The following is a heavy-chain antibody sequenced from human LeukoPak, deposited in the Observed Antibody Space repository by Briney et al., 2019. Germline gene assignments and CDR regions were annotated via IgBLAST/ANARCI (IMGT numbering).Heavy chain of an antibody. CDR3: ARLPAYCSSTSCYYDY. Sequence: GGSLRLSCAASGFTFSSYSMNWVRQAPGKGLEWVSYISSGSGSIYYADSVKGRFTISIDNAKNSVFLQMNSLRAEDTAVYYCARLPAYCSSTSCYYDYWGQGTLVTVSS. J-gene: IGHJ4*02. V-gene: IGHV3-48*04. D-gene: IGHD2-2*01. CDR2: ISSGSGSI. CDR1: GFTFSSYS.